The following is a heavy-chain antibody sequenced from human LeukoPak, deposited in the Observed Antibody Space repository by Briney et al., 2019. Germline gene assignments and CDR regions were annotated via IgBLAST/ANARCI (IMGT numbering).Heavy chain of an antibody. CDR2: INPTGSST. Sequence: ASVKVSCKASGGTFNLYAISWVRQAPGQGLEWLGLINPTGSSTLYAQKFQGRVTMTRDMSTTTDYMELSSLRSDDTAVYYCARDNSVGDVAWWFDPWGQGTLVTVSS. V-gene: IGHV1-46*02. D-gene: IGHD1-26*01. CDR3: ARDNSVGDVAWWFDP. CDR1: GGTFNLYA. J-gene: IGHJ5*02.